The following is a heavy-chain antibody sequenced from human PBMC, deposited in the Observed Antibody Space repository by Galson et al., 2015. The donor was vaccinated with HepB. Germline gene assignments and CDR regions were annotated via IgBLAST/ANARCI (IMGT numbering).Heavy chain of an antibody. CDR1: GGTFSSYA. V-gene: IGHV1-69*01. J-gene: IGHJ3*02. CDR2: IIPIFGTA. CDR3: VRERVTMVRGARKDDAFDI. Sequence: SCKASGGTFSSYAISWVRQAPGQGLEWMGGIIPIFGTANYAQKFQGRVTITAVESTSTAYMGLSSLRSEDTAVYYCVRERVTMVRGARKDDAFDIWGQGTMVTVSP. D-gene: IGHD3-10*01.